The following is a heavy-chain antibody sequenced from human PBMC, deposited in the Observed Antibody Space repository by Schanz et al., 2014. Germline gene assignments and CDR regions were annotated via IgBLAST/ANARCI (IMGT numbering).Heavy chain of an antibody. D-gene: IGHD1-26*01. J-gene: IGHJ4*02. CDR1: GYSLIHLT. CDR2: FERVDSET. Sequence: QVHLVQSGAEVKEPGASVKVSCKVSGYSLIHLTLYWVRQAHGKGLEWLGGFERVDSETIYAPRFQGRVTMTKDSSTDTAYLEVTGLRSEDTAIYFCSTSGEDLEPTPNYWGQGTRITVSS. V-gene: IGHV1-24*01. CDR3: STSGEDLEPTPNY.